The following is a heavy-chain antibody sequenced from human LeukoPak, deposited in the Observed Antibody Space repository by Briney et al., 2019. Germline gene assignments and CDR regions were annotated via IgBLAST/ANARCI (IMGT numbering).Heavy chain of an antibody. CDR3: AREWAKNLNFDY. Sequence: SQTLSLTCTVSGGSISSGGYYWSWIRPHPGKGLEWIGYIYYSGSTYYNPSLKSRVTISVDTSKNQFSLKLSSVTAADTAVYYCAREWAKNLNFDYWGQGTLVTVSS. CDR1: GGSISSGGYY. J-gene: IGHJ4*02. V-gene: IGHV4-31*03. CDR2: IYYSGST.